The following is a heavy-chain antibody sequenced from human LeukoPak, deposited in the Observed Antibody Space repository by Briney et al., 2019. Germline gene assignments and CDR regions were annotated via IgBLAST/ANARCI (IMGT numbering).Heavy chain of an antibody. Sequence: PGGSRRLSCPASGFTFTSNAMSWFRQAPGRGLGWVSAISGSGGSTYYADSVKGRFTISRDNSKNTLYLQMNSLRAEDTAVYYCAKDLSGSEGPFDYWGQGTLVTVSS. CDR3: AKDLSGSEGPFDY. CDR2: ISGSGGST. V-gene: IGHV3-23*01. J-gene: IGHJ4*02. CDR1: GFTFTSNA. D-gene: IGHD6-19*01.